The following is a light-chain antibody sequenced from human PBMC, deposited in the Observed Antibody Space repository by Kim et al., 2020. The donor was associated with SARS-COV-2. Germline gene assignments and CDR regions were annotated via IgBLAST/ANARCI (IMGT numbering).Light chain of an antibody. CDR2: RDS. V-gene: IGLV3-9*01. CDR1: NIGSKN. J-gene: IGLJ2*01. Sequence: SYELTQPLSVSVALRQTARITCGGNNIGSKNVHWYQQKPGQAPVLVIYRDSNRPSGIPERFSGSNSGNTATLTISRAQAGDEADYYCQVWDSSTYVVFGGGTQLTVL. CDR3: QVWDSSTYVV.